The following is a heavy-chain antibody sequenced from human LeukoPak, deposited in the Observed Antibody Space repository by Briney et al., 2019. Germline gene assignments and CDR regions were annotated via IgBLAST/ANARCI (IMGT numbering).Heavy chain of an antibody. CDR1: GGSISSYY. D-gene: IGHD1-26*01. J-gene: IGHJ4*02. Sequence: SETLSLTCTVSGGSISSYYWSWIRQPPGKGLEWIGHIYYSGSTKYNPSLKSRVTISVDTSKTQFSLKLSSVTAADTAVYYCARRRSNSGSYDYWGQGTLVTVSS. CDR2: IYYSGST. V-gene: IGHV4-59*08. CDR3: ARRRSNSGSYDY.